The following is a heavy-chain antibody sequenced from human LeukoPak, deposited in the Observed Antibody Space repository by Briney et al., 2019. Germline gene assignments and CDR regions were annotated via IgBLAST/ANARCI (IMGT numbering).Heavy chain of an antibody. D-gene: IGHD1-1*01. Sequence: SETLSLTCVVSGYSISNDYYWGWIRPPPGKGLEWIGNIYHSGGSYYNPSLKSRVTILVDTSKNQFSLKLSSVTAADTAVYYCARAGTTGIHHWFDPWGQGNLVTVSS. V-gene: IGHV4-38-2*01. CDR2: IYHSGGS. CDR1: GYSISNDYY. CDR3: ARAGTTGIHHWFDP. J-gene: IGHJ5*02.